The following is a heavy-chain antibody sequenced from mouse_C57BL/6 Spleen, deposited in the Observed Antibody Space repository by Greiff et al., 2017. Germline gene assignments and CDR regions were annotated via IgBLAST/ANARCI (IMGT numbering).Heavy chain of an antibody. D-gene: IGHD2-2*01. CDR3: ARQTGGYVYAMDY. J-gene: IGHJ4*01. Sequence: EVQGVESGGDLVKPGGSLKLSCAASGFTFSSYGMSWVRQTPDKRLEWVATISSGGSYTYYPDSVKGRFTISRDNAKNTLYLQMSSLKSEDTAMYYCARQTGGYVYAMDYWGQGTSVTVSS. CDR2: ISSGGSYT. CDR1: GFTFSSYG. V-gene: IGHV5-6*01.